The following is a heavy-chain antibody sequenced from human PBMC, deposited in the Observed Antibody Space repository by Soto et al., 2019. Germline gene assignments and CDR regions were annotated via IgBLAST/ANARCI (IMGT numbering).Heavy chain of an antibody. CDR2: ISSSASII. CDR3: ARDFDYYDTSGYYYGLFDY. V-gene: IGHV3-11*01. Sequence: GGSLRLSCAASGFTFSDYYMSWIRQAPGKGLEWVSYISSSASIIYYADSVKGRFTISRDNAKNSLYLQMNSLRAEDTAVYYCARDFDYYDTSGYYYGLFDYWGQGTLVTVSS. J-gene: IGHJ4*02. CDR1: GFTFSDYY. D-gene: IGHD3-22*01.